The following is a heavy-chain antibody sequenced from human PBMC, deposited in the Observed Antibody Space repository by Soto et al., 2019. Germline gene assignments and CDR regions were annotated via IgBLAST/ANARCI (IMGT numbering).Heavy chain of an antibody. CDR1: GFTFSSYS. CDR3: ARVVRLGELSLYAMHV. V-gene: IGHV3-21*01. J-gene: IGHJ6*02. Sequence: GGSLRLSCAASGFTFSSYSMNWVRQAPGKGLEWVSSISSSSSYIYYADSVKGRFTISRDNAKNSLYLQMNSLRAEDTAVYYCARVVRLGELSLYAMHVCGPATTLTVSS. D-gene: IGHD3-16*02. CDR2: ISSSSSYI.